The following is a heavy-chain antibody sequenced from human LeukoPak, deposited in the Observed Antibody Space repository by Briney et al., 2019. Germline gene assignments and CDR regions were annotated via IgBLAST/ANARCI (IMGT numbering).Heavy chain of an antibody. J-gene: IGHJ4*02. CDR2: ISSNSGDL. CDR3: ASLHGDYVY. Sequence: GGSLRLSCTASRFSFSTYSMNWVRQAPGKGLEWVSCISSNSGDLYYADSVKGRSTISRDNAKNSLYLQMNSLRAEDTAVYYCASLHGDYVYWGQGTLVTVSS. CDR1: RFSFSTYS. D-gene: IGHD4-17*01. V-gene: IGHV3-21*01.